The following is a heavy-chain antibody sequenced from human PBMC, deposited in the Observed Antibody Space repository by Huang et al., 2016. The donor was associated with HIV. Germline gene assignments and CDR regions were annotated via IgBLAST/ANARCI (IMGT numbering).Heavy chain of an antibody. CDR2: MNPKSGNT. CDR1: GFNFNNYD. V-gene: IGHV1-8*03. CDR3: ARARGFLYDSTGYYSRYYFDS. D-gene: IGHD3-22*01. J-gene: IGHJ4*02. Sequence: SCKASGFNFNNYDFNWVRQASGQGLEWMGLMNPKSGNTGYAQKFQGRVTITRNTSKTTAYMELRSLRSEDTAVYYCARARGFLYDSTGYYSRYYFDSWGQGTLVTISS.